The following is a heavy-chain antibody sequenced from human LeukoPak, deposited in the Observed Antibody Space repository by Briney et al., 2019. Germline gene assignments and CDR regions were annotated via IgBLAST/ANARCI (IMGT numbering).Heavy chain of an antibody. CDR2: INSDGTST. D-gene: IGHD1-26*01. CDR1: GFTFSSYW. Sequence: GGSLRLSCAASGFTFSSYWMHWVRPAPGKRLVWVSRINSDGTSTSYADSVKGRFTISRDNAKNTLYLQMNSLRAEDTAVYYCARDHSGSSGYGMDVWGQGTTVTVSS. V-gene: IGHV3-74*01. CDR3: ARDHSGSSGYGMDV. J-gene: IGHJ6*02.